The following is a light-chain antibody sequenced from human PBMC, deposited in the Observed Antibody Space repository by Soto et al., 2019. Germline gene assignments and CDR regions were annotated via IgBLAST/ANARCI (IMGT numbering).Light chain of an antibody. CDR1: SSGVGGYNY. Sequence: QSALTQPASVSGSPGQSITLSCTGTSSGVGGYNYVSWYQQHPGNAPQVLIYEVSNRPSGVSNRISGSKSGNTASLTISGLRAEDEADYYCNSYTSSNTWVFGGGTKLTVL. V-gene: IGLV2-14*01. CDR2: EVS. J-gene: IGLJ3*02. CDR3: NSYTSSNTWV.